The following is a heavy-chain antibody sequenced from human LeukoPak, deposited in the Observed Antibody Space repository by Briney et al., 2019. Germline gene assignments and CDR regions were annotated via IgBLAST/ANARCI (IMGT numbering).Heavy chain of an antibody. CDR1: GFTFSSYG. Sequence: GGSLRLSCAASGFTFSSYGMHWVRQAPGKGLEWVAVISYDGSNKYYADSVKGRFTISRDNSKNTLYLQMNSLRAEDTAVYYCARGGGSGSYYPDYFDYWGQGTLVTVSS. J-gene: IGHJ4*02. V-gene: IGHV3-30*03. D-gene: IGHD3-10*01. CDR2: ISYDGSNK. CDR3: ARGGGSGSYYPDYFDY.